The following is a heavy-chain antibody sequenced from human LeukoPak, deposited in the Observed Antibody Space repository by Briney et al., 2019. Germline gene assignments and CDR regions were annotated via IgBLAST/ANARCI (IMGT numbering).Heavy chain of an antibody. V-gene: IGHV4-30-4*01. D-gene: IGHD5-12*01. J-gene: IGHJ4*02. CDR1: GGSISSGDYY. CDR3: GRVLYSGYVID. Sequence: PSETLSLTCTVSGGSISSGDYYWSWIRQPPGKGLEWIGYIYYSGSTYYNPSLKSRLTISVDTSKNQFSLRLSSVTAADTAVYYCGRVLYSGYVIDWGQGTPVTVSS. CDR2: IYYSGST.